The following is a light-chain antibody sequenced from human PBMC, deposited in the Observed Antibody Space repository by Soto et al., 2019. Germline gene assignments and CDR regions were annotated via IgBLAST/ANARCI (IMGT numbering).Light chain of an antibody. V-gene: IGKV3-15*01. CDR3: HQYNTWPLT. J-gene: IGKJ4*01. CDR2: DAS. CDR1: QTIRSD. Sequence: EIVLTQSPATLSSFPGDRVTLSCRASQTIRSDLAWYQQKPGQAPRLLISDASTRATSIPARFNGSGSGTEFTLAISSLQSEDFAIYYCHQYNTWPLTFGGGTKVDIK.